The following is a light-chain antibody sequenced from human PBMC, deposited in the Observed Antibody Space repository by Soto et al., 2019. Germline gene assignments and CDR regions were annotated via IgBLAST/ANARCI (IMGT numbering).Light chain of an antibody. J-gene: IGLJ1*01. V-gene: IGLV1-51*01. CDR2: DNN. CDR3: QSYDSSLSGV. Sequence: QSVLTQPPSVSAAPGQKVTISCSGSSSNIGNNYVSWYQQLPGTAPKLLIYDNNKRPSGIPDRFSGSKSGTSATLGITGLQAEDEADYYCQSYDSSLSGVFGTGTKVTVL. CDR1: SSNIGNNY.